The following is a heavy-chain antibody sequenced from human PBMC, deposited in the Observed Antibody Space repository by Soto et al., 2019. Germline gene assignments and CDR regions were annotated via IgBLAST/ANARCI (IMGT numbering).Heavy chain of an antibody. CDR1: GFTFSSYW. V-gene: IGHV3-74*01. Sequence: EVQLVESGGGLVQPGGSLRLSCAASGFTFSSYWMHWVRQAPGKGLVWVSRINTDGSSTSYADSVKGRFTISRDNAKNTLYLQINSLTAEDTAVYYSAREAWYDAFDIWGQGTMVTVSS. CDR3: AREAWYDAFDI. D-gene: IGHD2-15*01. CDR2: INTDGSST. J-gene: IGHJ3*02.